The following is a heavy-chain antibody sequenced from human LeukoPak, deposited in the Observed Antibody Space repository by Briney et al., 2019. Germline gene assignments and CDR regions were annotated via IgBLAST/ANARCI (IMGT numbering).Heavy chain of an antibody. CDR3: AKVAIYEVRGLMPSPYYFDY. CDR2: ISGSGDSA. J-gene: IGHJ4*02. V-gene: IGHV3-23*01. D-gene: IGHD3-10*02. CDR1: GFTFRSYG. Sequence: GGSLRLSCAASGFTFRSYGMNWVRQAPGKGLEWVSAISGSGDSAYYADSVKGRFTISRDNFMNTLYLQMNSLRAEDSAVYYCAKVAIYEVRGLMPSPYYFDYWGQGTLVTVSS.